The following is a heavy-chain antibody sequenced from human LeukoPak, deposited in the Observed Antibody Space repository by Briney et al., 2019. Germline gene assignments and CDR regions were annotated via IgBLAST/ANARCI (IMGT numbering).Heavy chain of an antibody. CDR1: GFTFSSYN. V-gene: IGHV3-21*01. D-gene: IGHD3-9*01. J-gene: IGHJ6*02. CDR2: ISSSSSYI. CDR3: ARDVLTGYSPYYYYGVDV. Sequence: GSLRLSCAASGFTFSSYNMNLVRQAPEKGLEWVSSISSSSSYIYYADSVEGRFTISRDNAKSSLYLQMNSLRAEDTALYYCARDVLTGYSPYYYYGVDVWGQGTAVTVSS.